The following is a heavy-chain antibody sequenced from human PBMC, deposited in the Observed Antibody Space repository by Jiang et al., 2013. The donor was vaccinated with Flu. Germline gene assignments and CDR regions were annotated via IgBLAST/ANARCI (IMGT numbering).Heavy chain of an antibody. J-gene: IGHJ5*02. CDR2: INPNSGGT. CDR3: ARGRGWIDP. CDR1: GYTFTGYY. D-gene: IGHD3-10*01. V-gene: IGHV1-2*02. Sequence: AEVKKPGASVKVSCKASGYTFTGYYIHWVRQASGQGLEWMGWINPNSGGTSYAQKFQGRVTMTRDTSISTAYMELSRLRSDDTAVYYCARGRGWIDPWGQGTLVTVSS.